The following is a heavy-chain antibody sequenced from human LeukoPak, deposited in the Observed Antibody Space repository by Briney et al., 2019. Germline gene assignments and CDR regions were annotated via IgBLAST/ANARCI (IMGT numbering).Heavy chain of an antibody. CDR1: GGSFSGYY. J-gene: IGHJ4*02. CDR3: ARSQPTGAAGPTAALDY. D-gene: IGHD6-13*01. CDR2: INHSGST. V-gene: IGHV4-34*01. Sequence: MSSETLSLTCAVYGGSFSGYYWSWIRQPPGKGLEWTGEINHSGSTNYNPSLKSRVTISVDTSKNQFSLKLSSVTAADTAVYYCARSQPTGAAGPTAALDYWGQGTLVTVSS.